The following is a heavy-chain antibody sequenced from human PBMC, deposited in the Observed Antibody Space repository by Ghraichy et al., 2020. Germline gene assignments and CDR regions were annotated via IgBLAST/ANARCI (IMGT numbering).Heavy chain of an antibody. J-gene: IGHJ6*02. CDR3: AKDWVGYTYGNNYYGMDV. V-gene: IGHV3-43*02. D-gene: IGHD5-18*01. CDR1: GFIFENYA. CDR2: ISGDGGGT. Sequence: GGSLRLSCAGSGFIFENYAMHWVRQVPGKSLEWVSLISGDGGGTYYADSVKGRFTISRDNNKNSLYLQMKSLRTEDTALYFCAKDWVGYTYGNNYYGMDVWGQGTTVTVSS.